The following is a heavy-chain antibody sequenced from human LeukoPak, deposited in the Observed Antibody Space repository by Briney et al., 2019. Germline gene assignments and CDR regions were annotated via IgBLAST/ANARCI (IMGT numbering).Heavy chain of an antibody. CDR1: GFTFSTYS. J-gene: IGHJ4*02. CDR3: ARDKSVGVFRFDY. Sequence: GGSLRLSCAASGFTFSTYSMNWIRQAPGKGLEWVSYISTFGSTIYYADSVKGRFTISRDNAKKSLYLQMNSLRAEDTAVYYCARDKSVGVFRFDYWGQGYLVTVSS. D-gene: IGHD3-3*01. CDR2: ISTFGSTI. V-gene: IGHV3-48*04.